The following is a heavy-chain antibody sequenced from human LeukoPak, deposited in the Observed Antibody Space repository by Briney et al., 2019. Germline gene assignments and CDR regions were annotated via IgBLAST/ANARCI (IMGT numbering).Heavy chain of an antibody. V-gene: IGHV1-2*02. CDR1: GYSFTSYY. CDR3: ATGSVDDFWSGPLRYYYMDV. J-gene: IGHJ6*03. Sequence: GESLKISCKGSGYSFTSYYMHWVRQAPGQGLEWMGWINPNSGGTNYAQKFQGRVTMTRDTSISTAYMELSRLRSDDTAVYYCATGSVDDFWSGPLRYYYMDVWGKGTTVTVSS. CDR2: INPNSGGT. D-gene: IGHD3-3*01.